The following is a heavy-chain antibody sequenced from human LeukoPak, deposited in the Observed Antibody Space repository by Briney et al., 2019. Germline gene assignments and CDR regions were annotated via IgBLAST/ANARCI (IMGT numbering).Heavy chain of an antibody. V-gene: IGHV1-69*05. J-gene: IGHJ5*02. CDR1: GYTFTGYY. CDR3: ARAPAAMGSWWFDP. D-gene: IGHD2-2*01. CDR2: IIPIFGTA. Sequence: ASVKVSCKASGYTFTGYYMHWVRQAPGQGLEWMGGIIPIFGTANYAQKFQGRVTITTDESTSTAYMELSSLRSEDTAVYYCARAPAAMGSWWFDPWGQGTLVTVSS.